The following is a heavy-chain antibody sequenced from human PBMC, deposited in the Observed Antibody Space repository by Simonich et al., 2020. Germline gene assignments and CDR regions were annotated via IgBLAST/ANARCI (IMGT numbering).Heavy chain of an antibody. CDR1: GFTFSGYW. Sequence: EVQLVESGGGLVQPGGSLRLSCAASGFTFSGYWMGGGRQAPGKGVEWLAKKKQDGSDKYYVDSVKGRLTISRDNAKNSLYLQMNSLRAEDTAVYYCAREYSSSSDPYWYFDLWGRGTLVTVSS. D-gene: IGHD6-6*01. J-gene: IGHJ2*01. CDR2: KKQDGSDK. CDR3: AREYSSSSDPYWYFDL. V-gene: IGHV3-7*01.